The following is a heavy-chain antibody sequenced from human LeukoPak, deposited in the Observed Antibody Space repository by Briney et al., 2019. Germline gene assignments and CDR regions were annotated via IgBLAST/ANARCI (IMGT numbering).Heavy chain of an antibody. Sequence: SETLSLTCAVYGGSFIGYYWNLIRQPPGKGLEWIGEINQSGSTKYNPSLKSRVSISVDTSKNQFSLKLGSVTAADTAVYYCARGRDRYCTGGSCYKFDYWGQGTLVTVSS. CDR1: GGSFIGYY. J-gene: IGHJ4*02. D-gene: IGHD2-15*01. V-gene: IGHV4-34*01. CDR2: INQSGST. CDR3: ARGRDRYCTGGSCYKFDY.